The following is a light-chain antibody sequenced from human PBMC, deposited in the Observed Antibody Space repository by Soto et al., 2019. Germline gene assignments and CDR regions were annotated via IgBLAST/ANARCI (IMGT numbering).Light chain of an antibody. CDR3: QQYGSSPWT. CDR2: GAS. Sequence: ETVLTQSPGTLSLSPGERTTLSCRASQTFSNTYLAWYRQTPGQAPRPLIYGASNRATGIADRFSGSGSGTDFTLIISRLEPEDFALYYCQQYGSSPWTFGQGTKVEIK. J-gene: IGKJ1*01. V-gene: IGKV3-20*01. CDR1: QTFSNTY.